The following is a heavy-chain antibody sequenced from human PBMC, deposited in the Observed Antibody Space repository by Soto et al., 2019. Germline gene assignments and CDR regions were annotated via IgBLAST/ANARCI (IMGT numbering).Heavy chain of an antibody. CDR1: GGTFSSYA. CDR2: ITPMLGAA. V-gene: IGHV1-69*10. D-gene: IGHD3-16*01. Sequence: SVKVSCKASGGTFSSYAFSWLRQAPGQGLEWMGGITPMLGAANYVPKFQGRISITADTSTTTVYMEMSGLRHNDTAMYYCARGGREEXFDWFATWGQGSLVTVSS. CDR3: ARGGREEXFDWFAT. J-gene: IGHJ5*02.